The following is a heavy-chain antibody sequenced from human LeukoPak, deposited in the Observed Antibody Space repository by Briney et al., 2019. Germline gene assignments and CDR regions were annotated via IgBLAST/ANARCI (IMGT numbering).Heavy chain of an antibody. V-gene: IGHV3-23*01. CDR1: GFTFSTYA. J-gene: IGHJ4*02. CDR3: AKGGGSGWSD. CDR2: VSGTGVNT. Sequence: GGSLRLSCSASGFTFSTYAMSWVRQAPGKGLEWVATVSGTGVNTYYADSVKGRFTVSRDNSKNTYLQMNTLRVGDTAVYFCAKGGGSGWSDWGQGTLVTVSS. D-gene: IGHD6-19*01.